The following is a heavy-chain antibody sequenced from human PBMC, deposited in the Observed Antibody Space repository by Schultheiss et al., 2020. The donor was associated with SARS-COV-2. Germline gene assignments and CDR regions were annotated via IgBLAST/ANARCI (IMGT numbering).Heavy chain of an antibody. V-gene: IGHV3-7*05. D-gene: IGHD3-3*01. Sequence: GGSLRLSCTASGFTFSSYWMSWVRQAPGKGLEWVANIKQDGSEKYYVDSVKGRFTISRDNAKNSLYLQMNSLRAEDTAVYYCARERSYDFWSGYYNYYYYYMDVWGKGTTVTVSS. CDR2: IKQDGSEK. CDR3: ARERSYDFWSGYYNYYYYYMDV. J-gene: IGHJ6*03. CDR1: GFTFSSYW.